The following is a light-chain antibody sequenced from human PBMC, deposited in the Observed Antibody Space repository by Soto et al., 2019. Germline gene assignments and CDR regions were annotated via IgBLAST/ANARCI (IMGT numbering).Light chain of an antibody. J-gene: IGKJ1*01. Sequence: EIVMTQSPATLSVSPGERATLSCRASQTVSSNLAWYQQKPGQAPRLLLYGASTRATGIPARFSGSGSGTEFTLPISSLQSEDFAVHYCQQYNNWPGTFGQGTKV. CDR1: QTVSSN. CDR3: QQYNNWPGT. CDR2: GAS. V-gene: IGKV3-15*01.